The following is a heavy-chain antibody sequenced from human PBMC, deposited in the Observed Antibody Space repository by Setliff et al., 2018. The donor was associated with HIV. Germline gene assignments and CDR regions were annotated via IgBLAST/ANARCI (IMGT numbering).Heavy chain of an antibody. J-gene: IGHJ4*02. V-gene: IGHV3-74*01. CDR1: GFTLSNYW. CDR3: ARAIPGYSFGYDYFDY. D-gene: IGHD5-18*01. Sequence: PGGSLRLSCAASGFTLSNYWMHWVRQAPGKGPVWVSRINSGGSTTNYVDSVKGRFTISRDNAKNSLYLQMNSLRADDTAVYYCARAIPGYSFGYDYFDYWGQGTLVTVSS. CDR2: INSGGSTT.